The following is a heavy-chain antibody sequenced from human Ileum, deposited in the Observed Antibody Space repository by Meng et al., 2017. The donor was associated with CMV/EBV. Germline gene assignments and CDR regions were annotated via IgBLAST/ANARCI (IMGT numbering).Heavy chain of an antibody. CDR1: GFTFRTYA. CDR3: AKDEYSSTSGGINY. J-gene: IGHJ4*02. Sequence: SGFTFRTYAMHGVRQAPGKGLEWVAVIWHDGSHRNYLYSVEGRFTISRDNSKNTLYLEMNSLRGEDTAMYYCAKDEYSSTSGGINYWGRGTLVTVSS. D-gene: IGHD2-2*01. CDR2: IWHDGSHR. V-gene: IGHV3-33*06.